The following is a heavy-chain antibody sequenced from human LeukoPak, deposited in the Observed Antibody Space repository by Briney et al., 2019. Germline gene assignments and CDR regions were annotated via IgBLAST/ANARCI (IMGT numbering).Heavy chain of an antibody. V-gene: IGHV3-30-3*01. D-gene: IGHD3-16*02. CDR1: GFTFSSYA. J-gene: IGHJ4*02. CDR3: AREDLYDYVWGSYRLNYFDY. Sequence: QPGRSLRLSCAASGFTFSSYAMHWVRQAPGKGLEWVAVISYDGSNKYHADSVKGRFTISRDNSRNTLYLQMNSLRAEDTAVYYCAREDLYDYVWGSYRLNYFDYWGQGTLVTVSS. CDR2: ISYDGSNK.